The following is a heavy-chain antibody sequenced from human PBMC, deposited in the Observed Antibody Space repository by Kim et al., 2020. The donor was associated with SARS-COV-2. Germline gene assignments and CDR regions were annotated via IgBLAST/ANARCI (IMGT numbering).Heavy chain of an antibody. J-gene: IGHJ6*02. CDR2: VSHSGTT. CDR3: ARDGRHFDDSGYYFGIDV. Sequence: SETLSLTCTVSGGSINSGDYCWSWVRQPPGQGLEWIGCVSHSGTTYYIPSLKSRLMMSVDTSKHHFSLQLSSVTAADTAVYYCARDGRHFDDSGYYFGIDVWGQGPTVTVSS. CDR1: GGSINSGDYC. V-gene: IGHV4-30-4*01. D-gene: IGHD3-22*01.